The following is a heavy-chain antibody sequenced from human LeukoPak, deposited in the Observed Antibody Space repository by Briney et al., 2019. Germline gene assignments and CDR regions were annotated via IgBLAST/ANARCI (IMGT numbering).Heavy chain of an antibody. V-gene: IGHV1-18*01. J-gene: IGHJ4*02. CDR2: ITAYNDNT. CDR3: SRALLWFGEPSHIDY. CDR1: GYTFTSYG. Sequence: ASVKVSCKASGYTFTSYGISWVRQAPGQGLEWMGWITAYNDNTNYAQKLQGRVTMTTDTSTSTAYMELRSLRSDDTAVYYCSRALLWFGEPSHIDYWGQGTLVTASS. D-gene: IGHD3-10*01.